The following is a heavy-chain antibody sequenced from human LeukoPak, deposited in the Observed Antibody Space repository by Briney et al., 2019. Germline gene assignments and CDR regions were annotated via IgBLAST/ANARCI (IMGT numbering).Heavy chain of an antibody. CDR2: ISYDGSNK. D-gene: IGHD3-22*01. Sequence: GGSLRLSCAASGFTFSSYGMPWVRQAPGKGLEWVAVISYDGSNKYYADSVKGRFTISRDNSKNTLYLQMNSLRAEDTAVYYCAKDGSGYGYFDYWGQGTLVTVSS. J-gene: IGHJ4*02. CDR1: GFTFSSYG. V-gene: IGHV3-30*18. CDR3: AKDGSGYGYFDY.